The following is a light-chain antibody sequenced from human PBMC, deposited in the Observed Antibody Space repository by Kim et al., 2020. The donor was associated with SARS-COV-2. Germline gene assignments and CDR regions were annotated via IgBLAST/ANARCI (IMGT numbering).Light chain of an antibody. J-gene: IGLJ2*01. CDR2: QDS. CDR1: KLGDTY. Sequence: SYELTQPPSVSVSPGQTASITCSGDKLGDTYACWYQQKPGQSPGLVIYQDSKRPSGIPERFSGSNSGNTATLTISGTQAMDEADYYCQAWDSSTVVFGGG. V-gene: IGLV3-1*01. CDR3: QAWDSSTVV.